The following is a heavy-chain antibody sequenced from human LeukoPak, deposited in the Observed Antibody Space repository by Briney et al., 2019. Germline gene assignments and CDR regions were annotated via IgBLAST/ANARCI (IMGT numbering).Heavy chain of an antibody. CDR1: GGTFSSYT. CDR3: ARGVVPAAIPRAFDP. J-gene: IGHJ5*02. CDR2: IIPILGIA. Sequence: ASVKVSCKASGGTFSSYTISWVRQVPGQGLEWVGRIIPILGIANYAQKFQGRVTITADKSTSTAYMELSSLRSEDTAVYYCARGVVPAAIPRAFDPWGQGTLVTVSS. V-gene: IGHV1-69*02. D-gene: IGHD2-2*02.